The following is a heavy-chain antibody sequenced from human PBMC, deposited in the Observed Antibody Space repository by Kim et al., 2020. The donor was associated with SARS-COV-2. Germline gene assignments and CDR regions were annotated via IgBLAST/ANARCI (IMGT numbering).Heavy chain of an antibody. D-gene: IGHD5-12*01. CDR2: IYSGGETT. J-gene: IGHJ4*02. Sequence: GGSLRLSCAASGFTFSFYPMGWVRQAPGRGLEWVSVIYSGGETTHYADSVKGRFSVSRDDSKNTLYLQMNNLRGEDTATYYCAKGVATIYFDYWGLGSLVTVPS. CDR1: GFTFSFYP. CDR3: AKGVATIYFDY. V-gene: IGHV3-23*03.